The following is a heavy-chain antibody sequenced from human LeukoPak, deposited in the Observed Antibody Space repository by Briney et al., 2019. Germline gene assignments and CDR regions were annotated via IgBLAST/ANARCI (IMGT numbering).Heavy chain of an antibody. D-gene: IGHD3-22*01. J-gene: IGHJ4*02. CDR2: ISGSGSST. CDR1: GFTFSSYA. Sequence: PGGSLRLSCAASGFTFSSYAMSWVRQAPGKGLEWVSAISGSGSSTYYADSVKGRFTISRDNSKNTLYLQMNSLRAEDTAVYYCAKGYYYDSSVKYYIDYWGQGTLVTVSS. V-gene: IGHV3-23*01. CDR3: AKGYYYDSSVKYYIDY.